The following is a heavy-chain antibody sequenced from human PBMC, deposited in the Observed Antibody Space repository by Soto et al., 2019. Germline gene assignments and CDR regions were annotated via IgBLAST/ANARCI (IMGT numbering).Heavy chain of an antibody. V-gene: IGHV4-34*01. CDR3: ARSVAAASNKIYYFDY. J-gene: IGHJ4*02. D-gene: IGHD2-15*01. Sequence: PSETLSLTCAVYGGSFSGYYWSWIRQPPGKGLEWIGEINHSGSTNYNPSLKSRVTISVDTSKNQFSLKLSSVTAADTAVYYCARSVAAASNKIYYFDYWGQGTLVTVSS. CDR1: GGSFSGYY. CDR2: INHSGST.